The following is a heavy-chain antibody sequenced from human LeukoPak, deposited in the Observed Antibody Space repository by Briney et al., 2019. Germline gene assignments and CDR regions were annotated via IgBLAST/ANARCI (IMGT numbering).Heavy chain of an antibody. Sequence: PGGSLRLSCVASEFTFSSYWMSWVRQAPGKGLEWVANIKQDGSEKYYVDSVKGRFTISRDNAKNSLYLQMNSLTAEDTAVYYCTRDYSGSRNYYYYYGMHVWGQGTTVTVSS. CDR2: IKQDGSEK. J-gene: IGHJ6*02. D-gene: IGHD3-10*01. CDR1: EFTFSSYW. CDR3: TRDYSGSRNYYYYYGMHV. V-gene: IGHV3-7*01.